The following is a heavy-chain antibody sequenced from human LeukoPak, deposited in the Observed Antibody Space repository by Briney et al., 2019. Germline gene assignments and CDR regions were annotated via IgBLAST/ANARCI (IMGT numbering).Heavy chain of an antibody. Sequence: SETLSLTCTVSGGSISSYYWSWIRQPAGKGLEWIGRIYTSGSTNYNPSLKSRVTMSVDTSKNQFSLKLSSVTAADTAVYYCARRPYYVWGSYRYPAPLDYWGQGTLVTVSS. CDR1: GGSISSYY. D-gene: IGHD3-16*02. J-gene: IGHJ4*02. CDR2: IYTSGST. V-gene: IGHV4-4*07. CDR3: ARRPYYVWGSYRYPAPLDY.